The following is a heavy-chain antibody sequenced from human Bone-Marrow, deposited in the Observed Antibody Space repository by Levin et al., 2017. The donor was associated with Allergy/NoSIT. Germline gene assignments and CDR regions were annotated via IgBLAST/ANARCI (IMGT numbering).Heavy chain of an antibody. CDR1: GFTFSSNW. Sequence: GGSLRLSCVASGFTFSSNWMSWVRQAPGKGLEWVANIKQDGSEKYYVDSVKGRFTISRDNAKNSLYLQMNSLRAEDTAAYYCARVRRYYGSGSSLDYWGQGTLVTVSS. CDR2: IKQDGSEK. D-gene: IGHD3-10*01. J-gene: IGHJ4*02. CDR3: ARVRRYYGSGSSLDY. V-gene: IGHV3-7*01.